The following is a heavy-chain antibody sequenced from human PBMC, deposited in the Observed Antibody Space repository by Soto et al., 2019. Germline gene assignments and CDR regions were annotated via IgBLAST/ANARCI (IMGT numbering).Heavy chain of an antibody. V-gene: IGHV3-48*03. Sequence: GGSLRLSCAASGFTFSSYEMNWVRQAPGKGLEWVSYISSSGSTIYYADSVKGRFTISRDNAKNSLYLQMNSLRAEDTAVYYCARDGYRGMPSTGLLSPFDYSGQGTLVTVYS. D-gene: IGHD5-12*01. CDR3: ARDGYRGMPSTGLLSPFDY. J-gene: IGHJ4*02. CDR2: ISSSGSTI. CDR1: GFTFSSYE.